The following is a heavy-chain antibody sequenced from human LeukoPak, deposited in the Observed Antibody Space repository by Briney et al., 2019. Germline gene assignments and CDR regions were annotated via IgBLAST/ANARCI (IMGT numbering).Heavy chain of an antibody. CDR2: ISSSSSTI. CDR3: ARDQGSSGWYAYYFDY. V-gene: IGHV3-48*02. Sequence: PAGGSLRLSCAASGFTFSSYSMNWVRQAPGKGLEWVSYISSSSSTIYYADSVKGRFTISRDNAKNSVYLQMNSLRDEDTAVYYCARDQGSSGWYAYYFDYWGQGTPVTVSS. J-gene: IGHJ4*02. D-gene: IGHD6-19*01. CDR1: GFTFSSYS.